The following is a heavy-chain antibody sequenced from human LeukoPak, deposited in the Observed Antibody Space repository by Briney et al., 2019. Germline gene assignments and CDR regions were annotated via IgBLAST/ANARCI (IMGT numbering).Heavy chain of an antibody. CDR3: ARDWGGHIVVVYAFDI. D-gene: IGHD2-21*01. V-gene: IGHV3-48*01. CDR2: ISSSSSTI. Sequence: PGGSLRLSCATSGFTFSSYSMNWVRQAPGKGLEWVSYISSSSSTIYYADSVKGRFTISRDNAKNSLYLQMNSLRAEDTAVYYCARDWGGHIVVVYAFDIWGQGTMVTVSS. J-gene: IGHJ3*02. CDR1: GFTFSSYS.